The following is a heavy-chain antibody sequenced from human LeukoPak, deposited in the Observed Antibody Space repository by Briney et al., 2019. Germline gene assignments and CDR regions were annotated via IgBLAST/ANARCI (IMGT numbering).Heavy chain of an antibody. Sequence: AETLSLTCTVSGDSIGNSNYYWAWVRQPPGRGLEWLGSIFYSGSTYYNPSLKSRVTISVDTSKNQFSLNLHSVTAADTATYYCARRGITYSSSFFAYWGQGTLVRVFS. CDR3: ARRGITYSSSFFAY. CDR1: GDSIGNSNYY. J-gene: IGHJ4*02. CDR2: IFYSGST. D-gene: IGHD6-13*01. V-gene: IGHV4-39*01.